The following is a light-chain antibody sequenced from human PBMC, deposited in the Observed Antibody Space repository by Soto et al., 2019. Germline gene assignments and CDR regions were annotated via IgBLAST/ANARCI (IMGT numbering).Light chain of an antibody. Sequence: DIEMTQSPSSLSVSPGESVTISCRASQSIGNTLAWYQQKPGKAPSLLIYAASTMANGIPSRFSGSGSGTQFTLTISSLQSEDFAVYYCQHYNNWPQTFGQGTKVEIK. V-gene: IGKV3-15*01. CDR3: QHYNNWPQT. CDR1: QSIGNT. CDR2: AAS. J-gene: IGKJ1*01.